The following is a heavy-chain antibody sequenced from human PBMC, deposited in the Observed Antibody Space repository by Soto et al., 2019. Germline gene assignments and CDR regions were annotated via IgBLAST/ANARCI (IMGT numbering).Heavy chain of an antibody. D-gene: IGHD6-6*01. CDR2: IFSNDEK. CDR3: ARMRGASIVARGWFDP. J-gene: IGHJ5*02. Sequence: QVTLKESGPVLVKPTETLTLTCTVSGFSLSNARMGVSWIRQPPGKALEWLAHIFSNDEKSYSTSLKSRLTISKDTSKSQVVLTMTNMDPVDTATYYCARMRGASIVARGWFDPWGQGTLVTVSS. V-gene: IGHV2-26*01. CDR1: GFSLSNARMG.